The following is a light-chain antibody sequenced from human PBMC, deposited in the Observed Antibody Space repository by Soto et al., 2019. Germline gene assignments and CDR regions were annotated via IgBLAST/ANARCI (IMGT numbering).Light chain of an antibody. CDR1: QSVGSY. J-gene: IGKJ4*01. Sequence: EVVLTQSPATLSLSPGERATLSCRASQSVGSYLAWYQQKPGQAPRLLIYDASNRATGIPARFSGSGSGTDFTLTISSLEPEDFAVYYCQQRVIWPPLTFGGGTKVEIK. CDR2: DAS. V-gene: IGKV3-11*01. CDR3: QQRVIWPPLT.